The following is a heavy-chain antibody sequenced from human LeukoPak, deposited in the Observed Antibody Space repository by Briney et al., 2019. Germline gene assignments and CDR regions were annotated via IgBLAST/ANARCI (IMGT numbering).Heavy chain of an antibody. J-gene: IGHJ4*02. D-gene: IGHD1-26*01. Sequence: SETLSLTCTVSGGSISSYYWSWIRQPPGKGLEWIGYIYYSGSTYYNASLQSRVTISIDMSKNEFSLRLNSVTAADTAMYYCAKSGGYGLIDYWGQGTLVTVSS. V-gene: IGHV4-59*04. CDR3: AKSGGYGLIDY. CDR2: IYYSGST. CDR1: GGSISSYY.